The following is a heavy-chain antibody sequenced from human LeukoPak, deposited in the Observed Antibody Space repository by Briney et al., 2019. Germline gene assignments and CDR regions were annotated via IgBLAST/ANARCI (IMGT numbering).Heavy chain of an antibody. J-gene: IGHJ4*02. CDR2: ISYDGSNK. D-gene: IGHD2-2*01. CDR1: GFTFSSYA. CDR3: AKDPVPAPRPMMDY. Sequence: GRSLRLSCAASGFTFSSYAMHWVRQAPGKGLEWVAVISYDGSNKYYADSVKGRLTISRDNSKNTLYLQMNSLRAEDTAVYYCAKDPVPAPRPMMDYWGQGTLVTVSS. V-gene: IGHV3-30-3*01.